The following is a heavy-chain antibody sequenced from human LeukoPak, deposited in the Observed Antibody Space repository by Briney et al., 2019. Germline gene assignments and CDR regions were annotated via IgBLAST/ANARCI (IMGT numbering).Heavy chain of an antibody. CDR2: MYYSVTT. Sequence: PSETLSLTCTVSGGSISSYHWSWIRQPPGKGLEWIGYMYYSVTTNYNPSLKSRVTISGDTSKNQFSLNLTSVTAADTAVYYCARGPTGNWFDPSGQGTLVTVSS. J-gene: IGHJ5*02. CDR1: GGSISSYH. V-gene: IGHV4-59*01. CDR3: ARGPTGNWFDP. D-gene: IGHD4-17*01.